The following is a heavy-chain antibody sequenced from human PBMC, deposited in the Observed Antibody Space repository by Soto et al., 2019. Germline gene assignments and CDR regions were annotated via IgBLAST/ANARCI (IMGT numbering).Heavy chain of an antibody. Sequence: PSETLSLTCTVSGGSISSYYWSWIRQPPGKGLEWIGYTYYSGSTNYNPSLKSRVTISVDTSKNQFSLKLSSVTAADTAVYYCAREVVVAPPLGYYGMDVWGQGTTVTVSS. CDR1: GGSISSYY. CDR2: TYYSGST. J-gene: IGHJ6*02. V-gene: IGHV4-59*01. CDR3: AREVVVAPPLGYYGMDV. D-gene: IGHD2-15*01.